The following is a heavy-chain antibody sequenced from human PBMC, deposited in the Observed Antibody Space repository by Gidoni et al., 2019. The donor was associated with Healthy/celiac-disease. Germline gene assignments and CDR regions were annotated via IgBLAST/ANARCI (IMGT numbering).Heavy chain of an antibody. V-gene: IGHV1-69*06. CDR2: IIPIFGTA. CDR3: ARAPAARVPRYGMDV. J-gene: IGHJ6*02. Sequence: QVQLVQSGAEVKKPGSSVKVSCQASGSTFSSYAISWGRQAPGQGLEWMGGIIPIFGTANYAQKFQGRVTITADKSTSTAYMELSSLRSEDTAVYYCARAPAARVPRYGMDVWGQGTTVTVSS. D-gene: IGHD2-2*01. CDR1: GSTFSSYA.